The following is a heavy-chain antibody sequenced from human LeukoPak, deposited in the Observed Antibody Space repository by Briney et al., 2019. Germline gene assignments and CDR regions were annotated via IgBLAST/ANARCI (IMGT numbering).Heavy chain of an antibody. CDR3: ARGLLEWLLLPHYYFDY. CDR1: GYTFTGYY. J-gene: IGHJ4*02. D-gene: IGHD3-3*01. V-gene: IGHV1-46*01. Sequence: ASVKVSCKASGYTFTGYYMHWVRQAPGQGLEWMGIINPSGGSTSYAQKFQGRVTMTRDTSTSTVYMELSSLRSEDTAVYYCARGLLEWLLLPHYYFDYWGQGTLVTVSS. CDR2: INPSGGST.